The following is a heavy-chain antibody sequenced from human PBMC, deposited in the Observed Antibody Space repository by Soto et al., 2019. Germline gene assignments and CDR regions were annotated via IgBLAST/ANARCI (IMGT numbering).Heavy chain of an antibody. Sequence: GGSLRLSCVASGFTFSNYAMSWVRQAPGKGLEWVSGISGSGGTTYYADSVKGRFTISRDNSKNTLFLQMNSLRAGDTAVYYCAKDPKKWPTIFGYWGQAALVTVSS. CDR3: AKDPKKWPTIFGY. CDR1: GFTFSNYA. J-gene: IGHJ4*02. D-gene: IGHD2-8*01. CDR2: ISGSGGTT. V-gene: IGHV3-23*01.